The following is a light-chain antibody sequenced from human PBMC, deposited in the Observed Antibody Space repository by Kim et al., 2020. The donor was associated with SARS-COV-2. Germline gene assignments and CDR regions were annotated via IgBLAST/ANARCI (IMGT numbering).Light chain of an antibody. V-gene: IGLV1-44*01. CDR3: AAWDVSLHVWV. CDR2: YSN. J-gene: IGLJ3*02. Sequence: GQTVTISCSGSSTNLGPNNVNCYHQLPGTAPQILIFYSNQRPPGVPARFSGSKSGTSASPATSGLQSEDEADYYCAAWDVSLHVWVFGGGTQLTVL. CDR1: STNLGPNN.